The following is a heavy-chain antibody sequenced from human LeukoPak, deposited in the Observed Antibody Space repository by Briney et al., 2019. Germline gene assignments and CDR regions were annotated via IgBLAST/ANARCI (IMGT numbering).Heavy chain of an antibody. V-gene: IGHV4-39*07. CDR3: ARGGPFGGTRGYLDY. CDR1: GGSISSSSNY. J-gene: IGHJ4*02. CDR2: IYYSRGT. Sequence: PSESLSLTCTVSGGSISSSSNYWGWLRQPPGKGLEWFGRIYYSRGTNYNPSLKRRVTISEDSSKKQFSLKLSSVTAADTAVYYCARGGPFGGTRGYLDYWGQGTLVTVSS. D-gene: IGHD2-15*01.